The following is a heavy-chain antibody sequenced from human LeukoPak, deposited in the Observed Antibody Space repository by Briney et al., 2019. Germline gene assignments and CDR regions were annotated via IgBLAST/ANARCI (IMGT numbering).Heavy chain of an antibody. CDR1: GGSFSGYY. J-gene: IGHJ4*02. Sequence: SETLSLTCAVYGGSFSGYYWSWIRQPPGKGLEWIGEINHSGSTNYNPSLKSRVTISVDTSKNQFSLKLSSVTAADTAVYYCARASYDFWSGYRLTNFDYWGQGTLVTVSS. V-gene: IGHV4-34*01. D-gene: IGHD3-3*01. CDR3: ARASYDFWSGYRLTNFDY. CDR2: INHSGST.